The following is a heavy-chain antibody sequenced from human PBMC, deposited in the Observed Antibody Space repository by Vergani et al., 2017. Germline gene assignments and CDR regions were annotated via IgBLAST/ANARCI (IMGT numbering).Heavy chain of an antibody. J-gene: IGHJ5*02. CDR2: ISAYNGNT. CDR1: GYTFTSYG. Sequence: QVQLVQSGAEVKKPGSSVKVSCKASGYTFTSYGISWVRQAPGQGLEWMGWISAYNGNTNYAQKLQGRVTMTTDTSTSTAYMELRSLRSDDTAVYYCAREPGVYCSSTSCYAGCFDPWGQGTLVTVSS. D-gene: IGHD2-2*01. V-gene: IGHV1-18*01. CDR3: AREPGVYCSSTSCYAGCFDP.